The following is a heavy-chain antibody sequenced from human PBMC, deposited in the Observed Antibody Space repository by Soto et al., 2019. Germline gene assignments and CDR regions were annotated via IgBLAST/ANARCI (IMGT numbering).Heavy chain of an antibody. J-gene: IGHJ6*02. V-gene: IGHV2-5*01. Sequence: SGPALGNPTQTVTLTCTFSGFSLSTRGVGVGWIRQPPGNALELLALIYWNDDKRYSPSLKSRLTITKDTSKNQVVLTMTNMDPVDTDTHYCAHREVRATLYYYYCYRMAVWGQGTSVTLSS. CDR3: AHREVRATLYYYYCYRMAV. CDR1: GFSLSTRGVG. CDR2: IYWNDDK. D-gene: IGHD1-26*01.